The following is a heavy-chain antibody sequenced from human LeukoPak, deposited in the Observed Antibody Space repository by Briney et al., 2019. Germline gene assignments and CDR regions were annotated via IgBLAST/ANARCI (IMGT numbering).Heavy chain of an antibody. CDR3: ARHIVVVPAAIPNWFDP. D-gene: IGHD2-2*01. V-gene: IGHV4-59*08. Sequence: SETLSLTCTVSGGSINSSYWTWIRQPPGKGLEWVGNIYDSGSTNYSPSLKSRVTFSIDTSKNQFSLKLSSVTAADTAVYYCARHIVVVPAAIPNWFDPWGQGTLVTVSS. J-gene: IGHJ5*02. CDR2: IYDSGST. CDR1: GGSINSSY.